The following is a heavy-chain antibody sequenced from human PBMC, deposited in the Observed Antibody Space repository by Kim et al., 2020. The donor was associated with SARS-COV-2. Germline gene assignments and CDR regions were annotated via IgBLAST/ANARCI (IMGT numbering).Heavy chain of an antibody. D-gene: IGHD2-2*01. V-gene: IGHV3-11*05. CDR2: ISSSSSYT. CDR1: GFTFSDYY. CDR3: ARAYCSSTSCWDDAFDI. J-gene: IGHJ3*02. Sequence: GGSLRLSCAASGFTFSDYYMSWIRQAPGKGLEWVSYISSSSSYTNYADSVKGRFTISRDNAKNSLYLQMNSLRAEDTAVYYCARAYCSSTSCWDDAFDIWGQGTMVTVSS.